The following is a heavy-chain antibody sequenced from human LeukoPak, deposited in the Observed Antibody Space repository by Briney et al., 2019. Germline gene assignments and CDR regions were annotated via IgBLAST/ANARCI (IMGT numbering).Heavy chain of an antibody. D-gene: IGHD6-13*01. CDR1: GYSFTSYW. CDR2: TYPGDSDT. Sequence: GESLKISCKASGYSFTSYWIGWVRQMPEKVLEWMGITYPGDSDTRYSPSFQGQVTISADKSISTAYLQWSSLKASDTAMYYCARSGIAAAEPDYWGQGTLVTVSS. J-gene: IGHJ4*02. V-gene: IGHV5-51*01. CDR3: ARSGIAAAEPDY.